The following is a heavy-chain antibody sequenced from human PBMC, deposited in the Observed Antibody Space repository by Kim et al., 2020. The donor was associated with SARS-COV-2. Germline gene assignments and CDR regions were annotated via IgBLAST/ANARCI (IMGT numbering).Heavy chain of an antibody. J-gene: IGHJ4*02. CDR2: IWYDGSNK. CDR1: GFTFSSYG. Sequence: GGSLRLSCAASGFTFSSYGMHWVRQAPGKGLEWVAVIWYDGSNKYYADSVKGRFTISRDNSKNTLYLQMNSLRAEDTAVYYCAKGLNWNDGNYFDYWGQG. V-gene: IGHV3-33*06. D-gene: IGHD1-1*01. CDR3: AKGLNWNDGNYFDY.